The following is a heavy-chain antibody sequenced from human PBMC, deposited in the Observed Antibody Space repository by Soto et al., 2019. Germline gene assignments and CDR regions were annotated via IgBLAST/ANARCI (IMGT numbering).Heavy chain of an antibody. J-gene: IGHJ1*01. CDR1: GGSFSGYY. CDR3: ARGQRRDGYNYPL. D-gene: IGHD5-12*01. CDR2: INHSGST. V-gene: IGHV4-34*01. Sequence: SETLSLTCAVYGGSFSGYYWSWIRQPPGKGLEWIGEINHSGSTNYNPSLKSRVTISVDTSKNQFSLKLSSVTAADTAVYYCARGQRRDGYNYPLWGQGTLVTV.